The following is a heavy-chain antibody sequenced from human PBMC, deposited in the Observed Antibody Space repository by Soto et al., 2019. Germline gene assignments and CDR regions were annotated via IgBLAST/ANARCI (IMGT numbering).Heavy chain of an antibody. D-gene: IGHD6-19*01. CDR3: ASRLGQYRSGWTPFDY. J-gene: IGHJ4*02. Sequence: QVQLVESGGGVVQPGRSLRLSCAASGFTFSSYAMHWVRQAPGKGLEWVAVISYDGSNKYYADSVKGRFTISRDNSKNTMYLQMNSLRAEDTAVYYCASRLGQYRSGWTPFDYWGQGTLVTVSS. CDR1: GFTFSSYA. CDR2: ISYDGSNK. V-gene: IGHV3-30-3*01.